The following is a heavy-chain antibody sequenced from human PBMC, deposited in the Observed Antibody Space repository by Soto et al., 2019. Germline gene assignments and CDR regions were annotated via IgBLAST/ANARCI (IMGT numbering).Heavy chain of an antibody. Sequence: QLQLRESGPGMVKASETLSLTCTVSGGSISDSGYYWGWIRQPPGKGLEWIGTMSYSGSTYYSPSLKSRVTISADSSKTQFSLKVTSVTAADTAVYYCARRGGCSGGSCSSANFWGQGTLVTVSS. CDR2: MSYSGST. J-gene: IGHJ4*02. CDR3: ARRGGCSGGSCSSANF. V-gene: IGHV4-39*01. D-gene: IGHD2-15*01. CDR1: GGSISDSGYY.